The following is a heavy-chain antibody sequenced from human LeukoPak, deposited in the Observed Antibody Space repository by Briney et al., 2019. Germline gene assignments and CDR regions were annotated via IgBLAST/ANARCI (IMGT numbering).Heavy chain of an antibody. D-gene: IGHD4-11*01. CDR2: IYHSGST. J-gene: IGHJ5*02. CDR1: GYSISSGYY. CDR3: ARDPITTENWFDP. Sequence: PSETLSLTCTVSGYSISSGYYWGWIRQPPGKGLEWIGSIYHSGSTYYNPSLKSRVTISVDTSKNQFSLKLSSVTAADTAVYYCARDPITTENWFDPWGQGTLVTVSS. V-gene: IGHV4-38-2*02.